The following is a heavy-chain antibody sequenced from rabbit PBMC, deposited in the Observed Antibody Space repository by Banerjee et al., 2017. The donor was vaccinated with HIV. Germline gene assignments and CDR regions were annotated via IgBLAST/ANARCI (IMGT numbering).Heavy chain of an antibody. D-gene: IGHD4-1*01. J-gene: IGHJ4*01. V-gene: IGHV1S45*01. CDR1: GFSFSSHLY. Sequence: QQQLEESGGDLVKPEGSLTLTCTASGFSFSSHLYMCWVRQAPGKGLELIACIYGATGSSAWYANWAKGRFTISKTSSTTVTLQMTSLTVADTATYFCVRREHKSDWAYDSFNLWGQGTLVTVS. CDR2: IYGATGSSA. CDR3: VRREHKSDWAYDSFNL.